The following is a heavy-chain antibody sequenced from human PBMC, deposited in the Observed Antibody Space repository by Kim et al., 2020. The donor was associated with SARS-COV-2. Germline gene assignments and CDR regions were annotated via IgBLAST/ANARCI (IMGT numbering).Heavy chain of an antibody. CDR3: ARDQGGDYYDTGGCSN. Sequence: SVKVSCKASGCTFSSYAISWVRQAPGQGLEWMGGIIPIFATTNYARKFQGRVTITADESTSTAYMELSSLRSDDTAMYYCARDQGGDYYDTGGCSNWGQGPLHTLSS. J-gene: IGHJ1*01. CDR2: IIPIFATT. V-gene: IGHV1-69*13. D-gene: IGHD3-22*01. CDR1: GCTFSSYA.